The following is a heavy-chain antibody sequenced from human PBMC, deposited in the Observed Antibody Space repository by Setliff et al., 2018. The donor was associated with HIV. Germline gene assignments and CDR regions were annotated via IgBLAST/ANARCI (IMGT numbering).Heavy chain of an antibody. CDR1: GFTFSSYS. J-gene: IGHJ6*02. D-gene: IGHD4-4*01. CDR2: ISSSSSTI. Sequence: PGGSLRLSCAASGFTFSSYSMNWVRQAPGKGLEWVSYISSSSSTIYYADSVKGRFTISRDNAKNSLYLQMNSLRAEDTAVYYCARATYSNYAGMDVWGQGTLVTVSS. CDR3: ARATYSNYAGMDV. V-gene: IGHV3-48*04.